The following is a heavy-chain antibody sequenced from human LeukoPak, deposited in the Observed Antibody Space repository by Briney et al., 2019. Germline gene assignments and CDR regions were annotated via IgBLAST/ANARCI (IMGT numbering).Heavy chain of an antibody. Sequence: GGSLRLSCAASGFTVSSNYMSWVRQAPGKGLEWVSVIYSGGSTYYADSVKGRFTISRDNSKNTLYLQMNSLRAEDTAVYYCAKVPSGWTKWFDPWGQGTLVTVSP. D-gene: IGHD6-19*01. V-gene: IGHV3-53*01. J-gene: IGHJ5*02. CDR1: GFTVSSNY. CDR2: IYSGGST. CDR3: AKVPSGWTKWFDP.